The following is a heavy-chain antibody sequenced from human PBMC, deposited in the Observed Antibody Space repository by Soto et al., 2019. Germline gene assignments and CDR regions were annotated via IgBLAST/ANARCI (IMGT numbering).Heavy chain of an antibody. V-gene: IGHV3-23*01. D-gene: IGHD1-26*01. CDR3: AKREDYYYYGMDV. CDR1: GFTFSSYA. Sequence: EVQLLESGGGLVQPGGSLRLSCAASGFTFSSYAMSWVRQAPGKGLEWVSAISGSGGGTYYADSVKGRFTISRDNSKNTLYLQMNSLRAEDTAVYYCAKREDYYYYGMDVWGQGTTVTVSS. J-gene: IGHJ6*02. CDR2: ISGSGGGT.